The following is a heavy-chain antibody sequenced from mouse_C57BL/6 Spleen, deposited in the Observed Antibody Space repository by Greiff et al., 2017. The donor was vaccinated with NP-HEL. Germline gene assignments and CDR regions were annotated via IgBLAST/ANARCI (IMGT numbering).Heavy chain of an antibody. CDR1: GYTFTSYW. CDR3: ARESLASDYAWFAY. V-gene: IGHV1-50*01. J-gene: IGHJ3*01. CDR2: IDPSDSYT. D-gene: IGHD2-4*01. Sequence: QVQLQQPGAELVKPGASVKLSCKASGYTFTSYWMQWVKQRPGQALEWIGEIDPSDSYTNYNQKFKGKATLTVDTSSSTAYMQLSSLTSEDSAVYYCARESLASDYAWFAYWGQGTLVTVSA.